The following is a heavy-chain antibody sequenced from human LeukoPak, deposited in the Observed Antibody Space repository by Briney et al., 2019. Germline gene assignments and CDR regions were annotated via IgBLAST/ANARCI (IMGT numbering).Heavy chain of an antibody. CDR3: ALSIAAPDLFDY. Sequence: SETLSLTCTVSGGSISSSSYYWGWIRQPPGKGLEWIGSIYYSGSTYYNPSLKSRVTISVDTSKNQFSLKLSSVTAADTAVYYCALSIAAPDLFDYWGQGTLVTVSS. J-gene: IGHJ4*02. CDR1: GGSISSSSYY. D-gene: IGHD6-6*01. V-gene: IGHV4-39*07. CDR2: IYYSGST.